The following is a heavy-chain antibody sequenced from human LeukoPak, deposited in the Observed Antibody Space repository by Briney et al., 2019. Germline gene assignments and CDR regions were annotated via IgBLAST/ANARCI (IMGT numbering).Heavy chain of an antibody. CDR1: GFTFSNYW. CDR2: INSDGSST. V-gene: IGHV3-74*01. CDR3: SRALVGVSSDY. D-gene: IGHD1-26*01. J-gene: IGHJ4*02. Sequence: GGSLRLSCAASGFTFSNYWMHWVRQAPGKGLVWVSGINSDGSSTTYADSVKGRFTISRGNPKNTLHLQMINLRAEDVAVYYCSRALVGVSSDYWGQGTLVTVSS.